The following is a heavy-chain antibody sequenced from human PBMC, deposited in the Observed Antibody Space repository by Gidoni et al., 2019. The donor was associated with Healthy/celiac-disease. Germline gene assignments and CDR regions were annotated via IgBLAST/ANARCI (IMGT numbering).Heavy chain of an antibody. J-gene: IGHJ3*02. V-gene: IGHV3-7*01. CDR3: ARVGYYDSSGPIDAFDI. D-gene: IGHD3-22*01. Sequence: EVQLVESGGGLVQPGGSLGLSCPASGFPFSSYWMSWVRQAPGKGLGGVANIKQDGSEKYYVDSVKGRFTISRDNAKNSLYLQMNSLRAEDTAVYYCARVGYYDSSGPIDAFDIWGQGTMVTVSS. CDR1: GFPFSSYW. CDR2: IKQDGSEK.